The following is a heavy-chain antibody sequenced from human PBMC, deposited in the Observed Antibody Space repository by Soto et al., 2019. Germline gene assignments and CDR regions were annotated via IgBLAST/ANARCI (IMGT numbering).Heavy chain of an antibody. CDR3: ARGPEYSGYEMGWFDP. CDR1: GFTFSSFG. V-gene: IGHV3-33*01. Sequence: PGGSLRLSCEASGFTFSSFGMYWVRQAPGKGLEWVAVIWYDGSNKYYADSVKGRFTISRDNSKNTLYLQMNSLRAEDTAVYYCARGPEYSGYEMGWFDPWGQGTLVTVSS. CDR2: IWYDGSNK. J-gene: IGHJ5*02. D-gene: IGHD5-12*01.